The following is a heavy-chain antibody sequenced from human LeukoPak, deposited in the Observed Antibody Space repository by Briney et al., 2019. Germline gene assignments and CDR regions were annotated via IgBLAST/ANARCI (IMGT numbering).Heavy chain of an antibody. V-gene: IGHV4-30-4*02. CDR2: VYYSGST. Sequence: SETLSLTCTVSGGSISSGDYYWSWIRQPPGKGLEWIGYVYYSGSTYYNPSLKSRVTISVDTSKNQFSLKLSSVTAADTAVYYCARGARTSVVPAAIGWFDPWGLGTLVIVSS. CDR1: GGSISSGDYY. D-gene: IGHD2-2*01. CDR3: ARGARTSVVPAAIGWFDP. J-gene: IGHJ5*02.